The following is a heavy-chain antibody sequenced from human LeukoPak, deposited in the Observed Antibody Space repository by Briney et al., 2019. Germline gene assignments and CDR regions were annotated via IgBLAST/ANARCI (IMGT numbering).Heavy chain of an antibody. Sequence: SGTLSLTCTVSGGSISSSNWWSWVRQPPGKGLEWIGEIYHSGSTSYNPSLKSRVTISVDKSKNQFSLKLSSVTAADTAVYYCARIGHNSGFTGGYWGQGTLVTVSS. CDR1: GGSISSSNW. V-gene: IGHV4-4*02. CDR3: ARIGHNSGFTGGY. J-gene: IGHJ1*01. CDR2: IYHSGST. D-gene: IGHD6-19*01.